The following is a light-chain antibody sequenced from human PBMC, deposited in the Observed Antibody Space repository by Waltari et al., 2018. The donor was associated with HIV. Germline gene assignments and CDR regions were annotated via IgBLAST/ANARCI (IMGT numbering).Light chain of an antibody. CDR3: SSYTSSSTWV. J-gene: IGLJ3*02. Sequence: QSALTQPAAVSGSPGQSITIACTGTSSDLGGYNSVSWYQKHPGKAPQLMIYEVTKRPSGVSNRFSGPNSGNTASLTISGFQVEDEADYYCSSYTSSSTWVFGGGTKLTVL. CDR1: SSDLGGYNS. V-gene: IGLV2-14*01. CDR2: EVT.